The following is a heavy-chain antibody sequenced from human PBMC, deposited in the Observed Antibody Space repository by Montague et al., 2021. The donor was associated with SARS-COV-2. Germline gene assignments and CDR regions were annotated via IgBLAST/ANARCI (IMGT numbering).Heavy chain of an antibody. CDR1: GGSVSSGSYY. V-gene: IGHV4-61*01. CDR3: AFGGLDAVDI. D-gene: IGHD4-23*01. J-gene: IGHJ3*02. Sequence: SETLSLTCTVSGGSVSSGSYYWSWIRQPPGKGLEWIGYIYYSGSTNYNPSVKSRVTISVDTSKNQFSLKLSSVTAADTAMYYCAFGGLDAVDIWGQGTVVTVSS. CDR2: IYYSGST.